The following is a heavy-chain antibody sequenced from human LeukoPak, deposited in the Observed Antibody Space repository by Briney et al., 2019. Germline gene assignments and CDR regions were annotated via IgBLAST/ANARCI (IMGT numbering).Heavy chain of an antibody. Sequence: GGSLRLSCAASGFTVSSNYLSWVRQAPGKGLEWVSEIYSDGSTYYAASVKGRFSISRDNSKNTVYLQMSSLRGEDTAVYYCARGLLRSGSYYYYYYMDVWGKGTTVTISS. V-gene: IGHV3-53*01. CDR3: ARGLLRSGSYYYYYYMDV. CDR1: GFTVSSNY. CDR2: IYSDGST. J-gene: IGHJ6*03. D-gene: IGHD1-26*01.